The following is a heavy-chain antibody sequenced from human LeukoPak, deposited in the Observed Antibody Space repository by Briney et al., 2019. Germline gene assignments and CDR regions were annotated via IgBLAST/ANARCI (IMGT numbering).Heavy chain of an antibody. J-gene: IGHJ4*02. CDR2: INPNSGTT. CDR3: AREWGYSGYDFDY. V-gene: IGHV1-2*06. Sequence: GASVKVSCKASGYTFTGYYMHWMRQAPGQGLEWMGRINPNSGTTKYAQKFEGRVTMTRDTSISTAYMELSRLTSDDTAVYYCAREWGYSGYDFDYWGQGTLVT. CDR1: GYTFTGYY. D-gene: IGHD5-12*01.